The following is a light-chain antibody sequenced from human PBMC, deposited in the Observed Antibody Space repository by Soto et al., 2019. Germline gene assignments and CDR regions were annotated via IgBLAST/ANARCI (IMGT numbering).Light chain of an antibody. V-gene: IGKV3-15*01. Sequence: EIVLTQSPATLSVSPGQRATLSYRASQSVSTNLAWYQQKPGQAPRLLIFGASTRATGIPARFSGSGSGTEFTLAISSLQSEDFAVYYCQQYIHWPPMYTFGQGTKLEIK. CDR1: QSVSTN. J-gene: IGKJ2*01. CDR2: GAS. CDR3: QQYIHWPPMYT.